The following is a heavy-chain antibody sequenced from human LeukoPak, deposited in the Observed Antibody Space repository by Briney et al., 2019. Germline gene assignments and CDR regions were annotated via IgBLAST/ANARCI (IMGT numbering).Heavy chain of an antibody. J-gene: IGHJ4*02. CDR3: ARDGRGNYYYDY. V-gene: IGHV3-11*04. CDR1: GFSGYY. D-gene: IGHD3-16*01. Sequence: PGGSLRLSCADSGFSGYYMSWVRQAPGKGLEWVSYISSSGSDKWYADSVKGRFSISRDNAKNSLYLQMNSLRAEDTAVYYCARDGRGNYYYDYWGQGILVTVSS. CDR2: ISSSGSDK.